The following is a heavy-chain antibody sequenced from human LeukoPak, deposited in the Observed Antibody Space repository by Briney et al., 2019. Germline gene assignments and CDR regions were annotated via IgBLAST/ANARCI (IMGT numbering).Heavy chain of an antibody. D-gene: IGHD5-18*01. CDR2: ISYDGSNK. CDR1: GFTFSSYA. CDR3: ARDSRWRYSCGSFYFDY. Sequence: GRSLRLSCAASGFTFSSYAMHWVRQAPGKGLEWVAVISYDGSNKYYADSVKGRFTISRDNSKNTLYLQMNSLRAEDTAVYYCARDSRWRYSCGSFYFDYWGQGTLVTVSS. V-gene: IGHV3-30*04. J-gene: IGHJ4*02.